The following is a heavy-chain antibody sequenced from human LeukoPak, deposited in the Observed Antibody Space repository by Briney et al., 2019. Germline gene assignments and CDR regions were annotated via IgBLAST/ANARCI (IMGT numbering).Heavy chain of an antibody. CDR3: ARDTVAATYDY. CDR2: ISSSSAYI. D-gene: IGHD6-19*01. V-gene: IGHV3-21*01. CDR1: GFTFSSYS. J-gene: IGHJ4*02. Sequence: GGSLRLSCAASGFTFSSYSMNWVRQAPGKGLEWVSAISSSSAYIYYADSVKGRFTISRDNAKNSLYLQMNSLRAEDTAVYYCARDTVAATYDYWGQGTLVVVSS.